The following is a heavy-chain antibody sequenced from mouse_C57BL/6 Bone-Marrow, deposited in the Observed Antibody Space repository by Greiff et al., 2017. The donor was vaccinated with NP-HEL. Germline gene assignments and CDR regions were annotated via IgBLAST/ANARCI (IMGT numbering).Heavy chain of an antibody. J-gene: IGHJ4*01. CDR1: GYTFTSYG. V-gene: IGHV1-81*01. D-gene: IGHD1-1*01. CDR2: IYPRSGNT. Sequence: QVQLQQSGAELARPGASVKLSCKASGYTFTSYGISWVKQRTGQGLEWIGEIYPRSGNTYYNEKFKGKATLTADKSSSTAYMELRSLTSEDSAVYFCARKSITTTVVPYYAMDYWGQGTSVTVSS. CDR3: ARKSITTTVVPYYAMDY.